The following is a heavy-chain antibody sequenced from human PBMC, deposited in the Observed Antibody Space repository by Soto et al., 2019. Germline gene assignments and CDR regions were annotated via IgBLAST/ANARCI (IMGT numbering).Heavy chain of an antibody. J-gene: IGHJ4*02. CDR3: ERGRVPIIVALRAGY. D-gene: IGHD6-6*01. V-gene: IGHV1-69*13. CDR1: GGTFSSYS. Sequence: SVNVPFKAAGGTFSSYSISWVRPAPGQWLELMGGIIPIFGTAKYAQTFQGRLTITADEYTSPAYMELSSLRAECPAVYYCERGRVPIIVALRAGYGGQRAMVTVSS. CDR2: IIPIFGTA.